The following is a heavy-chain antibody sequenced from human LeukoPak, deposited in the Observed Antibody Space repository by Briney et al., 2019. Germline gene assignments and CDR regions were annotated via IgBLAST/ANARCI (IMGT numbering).Heavy chain of an antibody. V-gene: IGHV1-2*02. CDR1: GYTFTGYY. CDR2: INPNSGGT. J-gene: IGHJ3*02. D-gene: IGHD3-22*01. CDR3: ARATMIVVVGAFDI. Sequence: ASVKVSCKASGYTFTGYYMHWVRQAPGQGLEWMGWINPNSGGTNYAQKFQGRVTMTRDTSINTAYMELSRLRSDDTAVYYCARATMIVVVGAFDIWGQGTMVTVSS.